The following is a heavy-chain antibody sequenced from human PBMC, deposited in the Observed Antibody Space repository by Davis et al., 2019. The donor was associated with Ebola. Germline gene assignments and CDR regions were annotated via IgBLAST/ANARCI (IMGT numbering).Heavy chain of an antibody. D-gene: IGHD1-14*01. J-gene: IGHJ3*02. CDR2: IDYSGSS. V-gene: IGHV4-59*01. CDR3: SRARRYTARQDAFDI. Sequence: SETLSLTCTVSGGPIGTYYWSWIRQPPGKGLEWIGYIDYSGSSNYNPSLKSRVTISLDTSKSEFSLKVGPVTAADTAVYFCSRARRYTARQDAFDIWGQGTVVIVSS. CDR1: GGPIGTYY.